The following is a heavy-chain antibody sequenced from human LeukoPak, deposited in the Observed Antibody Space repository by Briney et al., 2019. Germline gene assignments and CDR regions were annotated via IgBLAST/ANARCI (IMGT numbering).Heavy chain of an antibody. CDR2: LSGSGYNT. D-gene: IGHD2-8*02. CDR3: AKSGGGDCTGDYCINWFDP. J-gene: IGHJ5*02. V-gene: IGHV3-23*01. Sequence: GGSLRLSCAASGFTFSSHALSWVRQAPGKGLEWVSSLSGSGYNTYYADSVKGRFTISRDNSKNTVYLQMNSLRAEDTAVYYCAKSGGGDCTGDYCINWFDPWGQGTLVTVSS. CDR1: GFTFSSHA.